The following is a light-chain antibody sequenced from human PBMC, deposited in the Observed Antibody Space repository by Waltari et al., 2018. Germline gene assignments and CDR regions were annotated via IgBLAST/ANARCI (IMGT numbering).Light chain of an antibody. V-gene: IGKV3-20*01. J-gene: IGKJ1*01. Sequence: EIVLTQSPGTLSLSPGERATLSCRASPSVGRYLVWYQQKPGQAPRLLIYSASTRATGIPDRFIGSGSGTDFSLTISRLEPEDFAVYYCQNHERLPATFGQGTKVEI. CDR1: PSVGRY. CDR2: SAS. CDR3: QNHERLPAT.